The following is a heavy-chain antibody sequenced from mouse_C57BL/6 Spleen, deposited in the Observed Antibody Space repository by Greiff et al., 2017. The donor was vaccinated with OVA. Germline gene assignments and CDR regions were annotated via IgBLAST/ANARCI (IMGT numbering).Heavy chain of an antibody. J-gene: IGHJ2*01. Sequence: EVKLMESGGGLVQPGGSMKLSCVASGFTFSNYWMNWVRQSPEQGLEWVAQIRLKSDNYATHYAESVKGRFTISRDDSKSSVYLQMNNLRAEDTGIYYCTRGFYGSRYFDYWGQGTTLTVSS. CDR2: IRLKSDNYAT. D-gene: IGHD1-1*01. CDR3: TRGFYGSRYFDY. CDR1: GFTFSNYW. V-gene: IGHV6-3*01.